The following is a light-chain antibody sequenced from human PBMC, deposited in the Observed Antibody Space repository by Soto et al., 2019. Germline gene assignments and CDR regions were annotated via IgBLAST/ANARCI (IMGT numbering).Light chain of an antibody. CDR1: QSVSIW. CDR2: GAS. V-gene: IGKV1-5*01. Sequence: DIQMTQSPSTLSASVGDRVTFTCRASQSVSIWLAWYQQKPGKAPKLLISGASTLESGVPSRFSGSGSGTEFTLTISSLQPEDCATYYCQQYKNYLTFGQGTKVEIK. J-gene: IGKJ1*01. CDR3: QQYKNYLT.